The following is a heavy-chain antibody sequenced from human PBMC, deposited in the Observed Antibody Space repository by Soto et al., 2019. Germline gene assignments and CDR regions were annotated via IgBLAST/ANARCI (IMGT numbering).Heavy chain of an antibody. Sequence: QVHLVESGGGVGQPGGSLRLACAASEFSFSSYAMHWIRQAPGKGLEWVAVISFDGNIIQYADSVKGRFIISRDNIKNTLYLQMNSLRGADTAVYYCARTFDTITYYFDYWGQGTQVTVTS. CDR3: ARTFDTITYYFDY. CDR2: ISFDGNII. D-gene: IGHD3-9*01. CDR1: EFSFSSYA. J-gene: IGHJ4*02. V-gene: IGHV3-30-3*01.